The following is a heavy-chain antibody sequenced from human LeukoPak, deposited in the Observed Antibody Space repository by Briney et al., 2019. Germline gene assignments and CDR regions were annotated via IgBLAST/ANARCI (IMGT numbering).Heavy chain of an antibody. CDR3: ARHLRNSFFDY. CDR1: GGSLSNYY. D-gene: IGHD2/OR15-2a*01. V-gene: IGHV4-59*08. Sequence: PAETLTLTCTASGGSLSNYYRSWVRQPPGKGLEWVGYIYYSGSTCYYPSLKSRVTISIDTSKNQFSLQMSSVTAADTAVYYCARHLRNSFFDYWGQGTLVTVSS. CDR2: IYYSGST. J-gene: IGHJ4*02.